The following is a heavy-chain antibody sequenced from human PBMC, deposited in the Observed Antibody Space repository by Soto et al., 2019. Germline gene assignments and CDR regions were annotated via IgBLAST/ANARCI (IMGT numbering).Heavy chain of an antibody. Sequence: PSETLSLTCSVYGGSFRGYYWSWIRQPPGKGLEWIGEINHSGSTNYNPSLKSRVTISVDTSKNQFSLKLSSVTAADTAVYYCARELGYCSGGSCYSGFWYYYYYMDVWGKGTTVTVSS. J-gene: IGHJ6*03. CDR3: ARELGYCSGGSCYSGFWYYYYYMDV. CDR1: GGSFRGYY. CDR2: INHSGST. V-gene: IGHV4-34*01. D-gene: IGHD2-15*01.